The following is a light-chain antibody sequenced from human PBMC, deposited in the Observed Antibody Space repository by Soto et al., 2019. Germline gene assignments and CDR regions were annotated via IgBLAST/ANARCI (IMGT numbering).Light chain of an antibody. CDR3: AAWDDSLNGLV. Sequence: QSVLTQPPSASGTPGQRVTISCSGSNSNIGSNAANWYQQVPGTAPKLLIHSDNQRPSGVPDRFSGSKSGTSASLAISGLQSEDAADYYCAAWDDSLNGLVFGGGTKVTVL. CDR1: NSNIGSNA. CDR2: SDN. V-gene: IGLV1-44*01. J-gene: IGLJ2*01.